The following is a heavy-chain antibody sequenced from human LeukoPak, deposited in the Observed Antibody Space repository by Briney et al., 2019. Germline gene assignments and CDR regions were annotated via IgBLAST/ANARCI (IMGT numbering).Heavy chain of an antibody. J-gene: IGHJ4*02. CDR1: GFTFSSYS. CDR3: ARLYYDSTGLFDY. D-gene: IGHD3-22*01. CDR2: ISSSSSYI. Sequence: GGSLRLSCAASGFTFSSYSMNWVRQAPGKGLEWVSSISSSSSYIYYADSVKGRFTISRDNAKNSLYLQMNSLRAEDTAVYYCARLYYDSTGLFDYWGQGTLVTVSS. V-gene: IGHV3-21*01.